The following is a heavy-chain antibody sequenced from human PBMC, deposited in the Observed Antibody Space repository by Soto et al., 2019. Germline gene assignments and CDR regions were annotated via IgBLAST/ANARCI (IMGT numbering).Heavy chain of an antibody. V-gene: IGHV3-21*01. CDR2: ISSSSSYI. CDR3: ARDQAAAGTSDAFDI. Sequence: EVQLVESGGGLVKPGGSLRLSCAASGFTFSSYSTNWVRQAPGKGLEWVSSISSSSSYIYYADSVKGRFTISRDNAKNALYLQMNSLRAEDTAVYYCARDQAAAGTSDAFDIWGQGTMVTVSS. D-gene: IGHD6-13*01. J-gene: IGHJ3*02. CDR1: GFTFSSYS.